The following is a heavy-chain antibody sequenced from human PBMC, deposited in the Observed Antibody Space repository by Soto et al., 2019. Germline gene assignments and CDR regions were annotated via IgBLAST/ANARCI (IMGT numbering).Heavy chain of an antibody. CDR1: GYTFTGYY. V-gene: IGHV1-2*02. D-gene: IGHD1-7*01. CDR2: INPNSGGT. J-gene: IGHJ5*02. CDR3: ARVFSDWKYSLWFEP. Sequence: ASVKVSCKASGYTFTGYYMHWFRQAPGQGLEWMGCINPNSGGTNYAQKFQGRVTMTRDTSISTAYMELSRLRSEDTAVYYCARVFSDWKYSLWFEPWGQGTLVTVSS.